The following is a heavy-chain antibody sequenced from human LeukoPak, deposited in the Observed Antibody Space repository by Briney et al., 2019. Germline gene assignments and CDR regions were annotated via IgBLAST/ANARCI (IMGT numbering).Heavy chain of an antibody. CDR2: INHSGST. CDR1: GGSFSGYY. CDR3: ARARGYCSGGSCSPPTDAFDI. J-gene: IGHJ3*02. D-gene: IGHD2-15*01. Sequence: SETLSLTCAVYGGSFSGYYWSWIRQPPGKGLEWIGEINHSGSTNYNPSLKSRVTISVDTSKNQFSLKLSSVTAADTAVYYCARARGYCSGGSCSPPTDAFDIWGQGTMVTVSS. V-gene: IGHV4-34*01.